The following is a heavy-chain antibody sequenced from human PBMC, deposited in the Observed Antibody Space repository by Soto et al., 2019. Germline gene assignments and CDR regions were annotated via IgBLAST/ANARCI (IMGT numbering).Heavy chain of an antibody. Sequence: SETLSLTCTVSGCSISSSSYYWGWIRQPPGKGLEWIGSIYYSGSTYYNPSLKSRVTISVDTSKNQFSLKLSSVTAADTAVYYCARHEGSSGWAPSLYYFDYWGQGTLVTVSS. V-gene: IGHV4-39*01. CDR1: GCSISSSSYY. CDR2: IYYSGST. D-gene: IGHD6-19*01. CDR3: ARHEGSSGWAPSLYYFDY. J-gene: IGHJ4*02.